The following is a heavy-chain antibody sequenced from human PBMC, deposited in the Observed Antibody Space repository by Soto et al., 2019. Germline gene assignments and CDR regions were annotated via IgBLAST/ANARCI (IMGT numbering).Heavy chain of an antibody. CDR2: ISGSGGST. Sequence: GGSLSLSCAASGFTFSSYAMSWVRQAPGKGLEWVSAISGSGGSTYYADSVMGRFTISRDNSKNALYLHMNSLRAEDTAVYYCAKVGDRDRSEVLKYDFDYWGQGTLVTVSS. D-gene: IGHD6-6*01. CDR1: GFTFSSYA. J-gene: IGHJ4*02. V-gene: IGHV3-23*01. CDR3: AKVGDRDRSEVLKYDFDY.